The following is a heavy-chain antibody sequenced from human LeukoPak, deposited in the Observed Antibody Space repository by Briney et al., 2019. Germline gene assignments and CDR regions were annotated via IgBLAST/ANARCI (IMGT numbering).Heavy chain of an antibody. D-gene: IGHD1-26*01. Sequence: PSETLSLTCTVSGGSISSYYWSWIRQPPGKGLEWIGHIYYSGSTNYNPSLKSRVTISVDTSKNQFSLKLSSVTAADTAVYYCASGIVGATTDWYYFDYWGQGTLVTVSS. CDR3: ASGIVGATTDWYYFDY. V-gene: IGHV4-59*01. J-gene: IGHJ4*02. CDR1: GGSISSYY. CDR2: IYYSGST.